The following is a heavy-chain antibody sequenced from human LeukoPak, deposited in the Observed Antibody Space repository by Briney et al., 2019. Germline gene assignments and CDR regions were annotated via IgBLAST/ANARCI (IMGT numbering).Heavy chain of an antibody. CDR1: GFTFNTYP. CDR2: TSHDESYK. CDR3: ARDRLFYFHSPDYRAGYFYAMDV. Sequence: GGSLRLSCSASGFTFNTYPMHWVRQSSGKGLEWVAVTSHDESYKFYAESVKGRFTISRDNSNNTLYLQMNTLRPEDTSVYYCARDRLFYFHSPDYRAGYFYAMDVWGQGTTVTVSS. V-gene: IGHV3-30-3*01. J-gene: IGHJ6*02. D-gene: IGHD3-22*01.